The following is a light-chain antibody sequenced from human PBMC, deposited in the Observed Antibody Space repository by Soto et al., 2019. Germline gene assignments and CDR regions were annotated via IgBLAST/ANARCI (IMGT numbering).Light chain of an antibody. V-gene: IGKV3-20*01. Sequence: ENVFTQSPGTLSLSPGERGTLSWLASQSVSSNYLAWYQQKPVQAPRLLVYGASSRATGITDRISGSGSGTDFTLTISRLEPEDFAVYYCQQYGSSPLTFGEGTQVDIK. CDR1: QSVSSNY. CDR3: QQYGSSPLT. J-gene: IGKJ4*01. CDR2: GAS.